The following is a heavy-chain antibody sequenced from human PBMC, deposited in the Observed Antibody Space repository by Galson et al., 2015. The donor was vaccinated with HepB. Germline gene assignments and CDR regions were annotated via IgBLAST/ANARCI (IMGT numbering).Heavy chain of an antibody. D-gene: IGHD3-3*01. J-gene: IGHJ4*02. V-gene: IGHV3-7*01. CDR2: IKQDGSEK. CDR3: ARVEMYYDFWSGDQNYFDY. Sequence: SLRLSCAASGFTFSSYWMSWVRQAPGKGLEWVANIKQDGSEKYYVDSVKGRFTISRDNAKNSLYLQMNSLRAEDTAVYYCARVEMYYDFWSGDQNYFDYWGQGTLVTVSS. CDR1: GFTFSSYW.